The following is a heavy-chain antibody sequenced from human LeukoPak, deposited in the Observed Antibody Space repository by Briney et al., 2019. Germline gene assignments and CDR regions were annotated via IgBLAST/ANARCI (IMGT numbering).Heavy chain of an antibody. CDR3: AKGGYCSSSSCYYGWFEP. CDR2: TSAGGSST. Sequence: GGSLRLSCVASGFTFTSYPIHWVRQAPGKGLEWVSTTSAGGSSTYYADSVKGRFTISRDNSKNTFYLQMNSLRAEDTAAYYCAKGGYCSSSSCYYGWFEPWGQGTLVTVPS. CDR1: GFTFTSYP. J-gene: IGHJ5*02. V-gene: IGHV3-23*01. D-gene: IGHD2-2*01.